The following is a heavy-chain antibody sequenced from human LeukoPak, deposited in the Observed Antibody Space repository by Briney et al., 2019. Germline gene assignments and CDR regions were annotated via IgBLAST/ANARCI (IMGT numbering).Heavy chain of an antibody. Sequence: PGGSLKLSCAASGFTFSNAWMSWVRQAPGKGLEWVGRIKSKTDGGTTDYAAPVKGRFTISRDDSKNTLYLQMNSLKTEDTAVYYCTTVSRYFDWLFVGVDYWGQGTLVTVSS. J-gene: IGHJ4*02. D-gene: IGHD3-9*01. CDR2: IKSKTDGGTT. V-gene: IGHV3-15*01. CDR1: GFTFSNAW. CDR3: TTVSRYFDWLFVGVDY.